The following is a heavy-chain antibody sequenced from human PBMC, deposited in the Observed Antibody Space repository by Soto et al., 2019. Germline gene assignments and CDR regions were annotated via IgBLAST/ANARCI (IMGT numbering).Heavy chain of an antibody. Sequence: QVQLVESGGGVVQPGRSLRLSCSASGFSFSNYAMHWVRQAPGKGLEWVSLISYDGSNKYYADSVKGRFSISRDNSKNTLYLQMNSLRGEDTSVYFCAREEDVVPFSSGLDVWGQGTTVTVS. J-gene: IGHJ6*02. D-gene: IGHD3-10*01. CDR1: GFSFSNYA. CDR2: ISYDGSNK. V-gene: IGHV3-30-3*01. CDR3: AREEDVVPFSSGLDV.